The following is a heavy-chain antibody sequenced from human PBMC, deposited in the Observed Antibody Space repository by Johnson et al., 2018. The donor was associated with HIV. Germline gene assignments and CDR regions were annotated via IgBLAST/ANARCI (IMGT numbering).Heavy chain of an antibody. J-gene: IGHJ3*02. D-gene: IGHD2-2*01. Sequence: MKWVRQTPGMGLEWVSAINWNAGRTGYADSVKGRFTISRDNSKNTLYLQMGSLRAEDTAVYYCARVAPAHDAFDIWGQGTMVTVSS. CDR2: INWNAGRT. V-gene: IGHV3-20*03. CDR3: ARVAPAHDAFDI.